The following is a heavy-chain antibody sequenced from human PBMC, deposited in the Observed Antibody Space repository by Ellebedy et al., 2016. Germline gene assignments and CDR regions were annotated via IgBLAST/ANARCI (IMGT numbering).Heavy chain of an antibody. V-gene: IGHV1-8*02. D-gene: IGHD4-11*01. CDR2: MNPNSGHT. J-gene: IGHJ5*02. Sequence: ASVEVSCXASGGTFSSYAINWVRQATGQGLEWMGWMNPNSGHTGYAQKFRGRVTMTRDTSISTAYMELSSLRSEDTAVYYCARIPVTMHNWFNPWGQGTLVTVSS. CDR1: GGTFSSYA. CDR3: ARIPVTMHNWFNP.